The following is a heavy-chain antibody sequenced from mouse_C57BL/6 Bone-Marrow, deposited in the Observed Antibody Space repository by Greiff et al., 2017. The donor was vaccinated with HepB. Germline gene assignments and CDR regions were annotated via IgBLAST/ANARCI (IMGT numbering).Heavy chain of an antibody. CDR1: GYTFTSYW. Sequence: VQLQQPGAELVKPGASVKMSCKASGYTFTSYWITWVKQRPGQGLEWIGDIYPGSGSTNYNEKFKSKATLTVDTSSRTAYMQLSSLTSGDSAVYYCARLGTPRDYYAMDYWGQGTSVTVSS. CDR2: IYPGSGST. CDR3: ARLGTPRDYYAMDY. D-gene: IGHD3-1*01. V-gene: IGHV1-55*01. J-gene: IGHJ4*01.